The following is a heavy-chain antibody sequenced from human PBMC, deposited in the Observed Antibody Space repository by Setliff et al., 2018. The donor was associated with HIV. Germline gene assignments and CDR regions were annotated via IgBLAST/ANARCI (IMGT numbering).Heavy chain of an antibody. CDR3: ARMRLDGGYSYDY. CDR2: IFTSGST. J-gene: IGHJ4*02. D-gene: IGHD5-12*01. V-gene: IGHV4-61*09. CDR1: GGSISSGSYY. Sequence: SETLSLTCTVSGGSISSGSYYWSWIRQPAGKGLDWVGHIFTSGSTNYNPSLKSRVTISVDTSKNLFSLKLSSVTAADTGVYYCARMRLDGGYSYDYWGQGTLVTVPQ.